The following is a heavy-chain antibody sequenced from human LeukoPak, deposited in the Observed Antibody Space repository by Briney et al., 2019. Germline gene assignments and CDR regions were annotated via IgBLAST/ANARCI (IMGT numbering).Heavy chain of an antibody. J-gene: IGHJ5*02. V-gene: IGHV1-69*05. CDR3: ATTPNWLHKGFDP. CDR2: IIPIFGTA. CDR1: GSTVTRYA. Sequence: ASVNACYKPSGSTVTRYAISWVRQAPGQGLEGMGGIIPIFGTANCAQTFKGRVTITTDESTSTAYMELSSLRSEDTAVYYCATTPNWLHKGFDPWGQGTLVTVSS. D-gene: IGHD5-24*01.